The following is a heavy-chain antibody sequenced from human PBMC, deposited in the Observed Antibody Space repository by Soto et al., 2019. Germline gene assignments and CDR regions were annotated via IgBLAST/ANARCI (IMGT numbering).Heavy chain of an antibody. Sequence: GASVKVSCKASGYTFTGYYMHWVRQAPGQPLEWLGWISLYSDGTNYAQKFQGRVSMTTDTSTTTAYMELRSLRSDDTAVYYCARVVPGAEAWFGPWGQGTLVTVS. CDR2: ISLYSDGT. D-gene: IGHD2-2*01. V-gene: IGHV1-2*02. CDR3: ARVVPGAEAWFGP. CDR1: GYTFTGYY. J-gene: IGHJ5*02.